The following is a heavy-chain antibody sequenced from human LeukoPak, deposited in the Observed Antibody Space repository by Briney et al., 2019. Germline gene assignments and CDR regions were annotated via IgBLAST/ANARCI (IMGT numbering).Heavy chain of an antibody. Sequence: GGSLRLSCAASGFGFSSYNMNWVRQAPGKGLEGVSSISGSSNHIYYANSVKGRFTISGDNAKDSLSLQMNSLKTEDTAVYYCARDGRGDWNDSPNYFDYWGQGTLVTVSS. CDR3: ARDGRGDWNDSPNYFDY. CDR1: GFGFSSYN. V-gene: IGHV3-21*01. J-gene: IGHJ4*02. D-gene: IGHD1-1*01. CDR2: ISGSSNHI.